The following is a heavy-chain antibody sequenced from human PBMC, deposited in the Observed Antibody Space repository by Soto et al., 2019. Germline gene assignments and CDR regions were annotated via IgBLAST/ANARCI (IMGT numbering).Heavy chain of an antibody. CDR1: GYTFTSYY. J-gene: IGHJ5*02. V-gene: IGHV1-46*01. D-gene: IGHD2-15*01. CDR2: INPSGGST. Sequence: ASVKVSCKASGYTFTSYYMHWVRQAPGQGLEWMGIINPSGGSTSYAQTFQGRVTMTRDTSTSTVYMELSSLRSEDTAVYYCAREPDMHCSGGSCYSDHNWFDPWGQGTLVTVSS. CDR3: AREPDMHCSGGSCYSDHNWFDP.